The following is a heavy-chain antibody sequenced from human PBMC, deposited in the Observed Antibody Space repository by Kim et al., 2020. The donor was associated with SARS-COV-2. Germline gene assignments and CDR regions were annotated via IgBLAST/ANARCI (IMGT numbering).Heavy chain of an antibody. D-gene: IGHD6-13*01. Sequence: SETLSLTCTVSGGSISSYYWSWIRQPPGKGLEWVGYTYYSGSTNYNPSLKSRVTISVDTSKNQCSLKLSSVTAADTAVYYCARWAAAATGWFDPWGQGTLVTVSS. V-gene: IGHV4-59*01. J-gene: IGHJ5*02. CDR3: ARWAAAATGWFDP. CDR2: TYYSGST. CDR1: GGSISSYY.